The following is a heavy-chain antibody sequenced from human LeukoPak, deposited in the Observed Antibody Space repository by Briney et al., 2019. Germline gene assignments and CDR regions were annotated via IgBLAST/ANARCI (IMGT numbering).Heavy chain of an antibody. V-gene: IGHV4-38-2*02. D-gene: IGHD5-18*01. CDR2: IYHSGST. CDR1: GYSISSDYY. CDR3: ARGGIQLWLTPGFDY. J-gene: IGHJ4*02. Sequence: SETLSLTCTVSGYSISSDYYWGWLRQPPGKGLEWIGSIYHSGSTNYNPSLKSRVTISVDTSKNQFSLKLSSVTAADTAVYYCARGGIQLWLTPGFDYWGQGTLVTVSS.